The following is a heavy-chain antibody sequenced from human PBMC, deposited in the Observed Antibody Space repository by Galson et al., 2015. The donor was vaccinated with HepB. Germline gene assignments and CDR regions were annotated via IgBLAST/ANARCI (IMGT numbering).Heavy chain of an antibody. CDR2: ITSTSSAI. CDR3: TRSLTGTGYDI. CDR1: GFTFSSYD. J-gene: IGHJ3*02. D-gene: IGHD1-7*01. Sequence: LRLSCAASGFTFSSYDMTWVRQAPGKGLEWISSITSTSSAIYYADSVKGRFTISRDNAKNSLYLQMNSLRAEDTAVFYCTRSLTGTGYDIRGQGTTVTV. V-gene: IGHV3-48*04.